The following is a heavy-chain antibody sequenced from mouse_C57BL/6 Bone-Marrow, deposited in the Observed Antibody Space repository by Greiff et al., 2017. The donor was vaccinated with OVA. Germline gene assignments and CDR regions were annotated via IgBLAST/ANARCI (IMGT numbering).Heavy chain of an antibody. CDR3: ARDGYYRAMDY. J-gene: IGHJ4*01. CDR2: ISSGSSTI. CDR1: GFTFSDYG. Sequence: EVQGVESGGDLVKPGGSLKLSCAASGFTFSDYGMHWVRQAPEKGLEWVAYISSGSSTIYYADTVKGRFTISRDNAKNTLFLQMTSLRSEDTAMYYCARDGYYRAMDYWGQGTSVTVSS. V-gene: IGHV5-17*01. D-gene: IGHD2-3*01.